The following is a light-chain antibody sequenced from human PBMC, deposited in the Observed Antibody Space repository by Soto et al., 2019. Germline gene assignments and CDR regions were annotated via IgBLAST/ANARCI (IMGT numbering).Light chain of an antibody. CDR1: QGISNS. V-gene: IGKV1-27*01. CDR3: QKYNSAPQT. Sequence: DIQMTQSPSSLSASVGDRVTITFRASQGISNSLACYQQKPWKVPKLLIYAASTLQSGVPSRFSGSGSVTDFTLPISSLQPEDVATYYCQKYNSAPQTFGQGAKVEIK. CDR2: AAS. J-gene: IGKJ1*01.